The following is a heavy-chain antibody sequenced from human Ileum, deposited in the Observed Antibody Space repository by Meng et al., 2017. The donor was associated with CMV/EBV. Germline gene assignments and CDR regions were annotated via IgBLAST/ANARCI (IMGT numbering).Heavy chain of an antibody. D-gene: IGHD1-26*01. Sequence: GESLKISCEASGFTFSSYEMSWVRQTPGKGLEWLSYINGGGTTIYYADSVKGRFTISRDNAKNSLYLQMNSLRAEDTAVYYCARDSGSQSFVYYYYGMDVWGQGTTVTVSS. CDR3: ARDSGSQSFVYYYYGMDV. V-gene: IGHV3-48*03. CDR1: GFTFSSYE. J-gene: IGHJ6*02. CDR2: INGGGTTI.